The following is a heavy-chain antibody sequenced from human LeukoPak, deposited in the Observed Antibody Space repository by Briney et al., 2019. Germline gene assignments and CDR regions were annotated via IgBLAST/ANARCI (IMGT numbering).Heavy chain of an antibody. D-gene: IGHD1-26*01. Sequence: SETLSLTCTVSGGSTSSSSYYWGWIRQPPGKGLEWIGSIYYSGSTYYNPSLKSRVTISVDTSKNQFSLKLSSVTAADTAVYYCASLNWSGSYWESAFDIWGQGTMVTVSS. CDR1: GGSTSSSSYY. CDR2: IYYSGST. CDR3: ASLNWSGSYWESAFDI. V-gene: IGHV4-39*07. J-gene: IGHJ3*02.